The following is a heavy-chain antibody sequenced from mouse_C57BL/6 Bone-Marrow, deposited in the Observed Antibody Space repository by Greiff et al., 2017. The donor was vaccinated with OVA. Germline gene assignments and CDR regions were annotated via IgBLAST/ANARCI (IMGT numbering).Heavy chain of an antibody. Sequence: EESGPGLVKPSQSLSLTCSVTGYSITSGYYWNWIRQFPGNKLEWMGYISYDGSNNYNPSLKNRISITRDTSKNQFFLKLNSVTTEDTATYYCARESNYGFAYWGQGTLVTVSA. V-gene: IGHV3-6*01. CDR3: ARESNYGFAY. D-gene: IGHD2-5*01. CDR2: ISYDGSN. CDR1: GYSITSGYY. J-gene: IGHJ3*01.